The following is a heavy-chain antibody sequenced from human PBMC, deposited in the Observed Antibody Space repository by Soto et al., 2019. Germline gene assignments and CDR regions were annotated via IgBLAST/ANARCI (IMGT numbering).Heavy chain of an antibody. CDR3: AKVWVKDIVVVVAATHLAFDI. J-gene: IGHJ3*02. Sequence: GGSLRLSCAASGFTFSSYAMSWVRQAPGKGLEWVSAISGSGGSTYYADSVKGRFTISRDNSKNTLYLQMNSLRAEDTAVYYCAKVWVKDIVVVVAATHLAFDIWGQGTMVTVSS. CDR2: ISGSGGST. CDR1: GFTFSSYA. V-gene: IGHV3-23*01. D-gene: IGHD2-15*01.